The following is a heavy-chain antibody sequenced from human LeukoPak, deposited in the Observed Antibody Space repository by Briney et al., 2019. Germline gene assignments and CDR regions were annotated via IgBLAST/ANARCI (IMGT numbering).Heavy chain of an antibody. J-gene: IGHJ4*02. CDR2: MNPNSGNT. CDR1: GYTFTSYY. D-gene: IGHD3-9*01. Sequence: GASVKVSCKASGYTFTSYYMHWVRQATGQGLEWMGWMNPNSGNTGYAQKFQGRVTMTRNTSISTAYMELSSLRSEDTAVYYCARGLNLQYFDWLNWGQGTLVTVSS. V-gene: IGHV1-8*02. CDR3: ARGLNLQYFDWLN.